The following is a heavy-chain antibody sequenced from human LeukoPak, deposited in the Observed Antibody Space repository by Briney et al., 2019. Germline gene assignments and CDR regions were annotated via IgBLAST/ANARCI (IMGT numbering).Heavy chain of an antibody. CDR1: GLTSSSYS. Sequence: GGSLRLSCAASGLTSSSYSMNWGPQAPGEGLGWVSYITITISTIYYADSVKGRFTISRDNAKNSLYLQMNSLRAEDTAVYYCARDHYFSPGITMVRGSYGMDVWAQGTTVTVSS. V-gene: IGHV3-48*01. D-gene: IGHD3-10*01. CDR2: ITITISTI. J-gene: IGHJ6*02. CDR3: ARDHYFSPGITMVRGSYGMDV.